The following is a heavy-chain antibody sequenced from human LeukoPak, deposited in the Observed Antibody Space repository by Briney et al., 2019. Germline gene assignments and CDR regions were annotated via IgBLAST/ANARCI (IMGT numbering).Heavy chain of an antibody. CDR2: INHSGST. Sequence: SETLSLTCAVYGGSFSGCYWSWIRQPPGKGLEWIGEINHSGSTNYNPSLKSRVTISVDTSKNQFSLKLSSVTAAGTAVYYCARAPLRAYYDFWSSGDYWGQGTLVTVSS. V-gene: IGHV4-34*01. CDR3: ARAPLRAYYDFWSSGDY. CDR1: GGSFSGCY. J-gene: IGHJ4*02. D-gene: IGHD3-3*01.